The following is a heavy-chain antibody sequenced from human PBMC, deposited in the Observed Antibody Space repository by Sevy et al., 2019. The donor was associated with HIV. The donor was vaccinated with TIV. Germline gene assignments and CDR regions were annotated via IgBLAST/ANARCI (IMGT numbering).Heavy chain of an antibody. D-gene: IGHD2-15*01. V-gene: IGHV4-31*03. CDR1: GGSISSGGYY. Sequence: SETLSLTCTVSGGSISSGGYYWSWIRQHPGKGLEWIGYIYYSGSTYYNPSLKGRVTISVDTSKNQCSLKLSSVTAADTAVYYCARKLGYCSGGSCHAFDIWGQGTMVTVSS. CDR2: IYYSGST. CDR3: ARKLGYCSGGSCHAFDI. J-gene: IGHJ3*02.